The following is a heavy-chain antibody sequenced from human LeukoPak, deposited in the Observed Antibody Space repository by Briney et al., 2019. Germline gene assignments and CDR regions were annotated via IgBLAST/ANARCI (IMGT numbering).Heavy chain of an antibody. CDR2: ISYDGSNK. CDR1: GFTFSSYG. J-gene: IGHJ4*02. Sequence: GSLRLSCAASGFTFSSYGMHWVRQAPGKGLEWVAVISYDGSNKYYADSVKGRFTISRDNSKNTLYLQMNSLRAEDTAVYYCAKIAYYDILTGYFDYWGQGTLVTVSS. D-gene: IGHD3-9*01. V-gene: IGHV3-30*18. CDR3: AKIAYYDILTGYFDY.